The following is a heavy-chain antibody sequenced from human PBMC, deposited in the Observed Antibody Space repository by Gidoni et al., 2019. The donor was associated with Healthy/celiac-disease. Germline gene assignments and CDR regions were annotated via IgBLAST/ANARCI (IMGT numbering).Heavy chain of an antibody. J-gene: IGHJ4*02. CDR3: AGHPSDYDSSGYYSY. CDR2: MNPNSGNT. CDR1: GYTFTSYD. D-gene: IGHD3-22*01. Sequence: QVQLVQSGAEVKKPGASVKVSCRASGYTFTSYDINWLRQATGQGLEWLGWMNPNSGNTGYEQKCQGRVTMTRNTSISTAYMELSSLRSEDTAVYYCAGHPSDYDSSGYYSYWGQGTLVTVSS. V-gene: IGHV1-8*01.